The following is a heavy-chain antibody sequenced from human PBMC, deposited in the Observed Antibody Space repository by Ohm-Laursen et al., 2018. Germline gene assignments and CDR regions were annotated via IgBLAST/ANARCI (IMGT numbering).Heavy chain of an antibody. V-gene: IGHV3-66*01. D-gene: IGHD4-11*01. J-gene: IGHJ6*02. CDR1: GFTINSNY. CDR3: ARGVTTDYGMDV. CDR2: IFAGGGT. Sequence: SLRLSCTAAGFTINSNYMSWVRQAPGKGLKWVSVIFAGGGTYYADSVKGRFTISRDNSKNILYLQMNSLKAEDTAVYYCARGVTTDYGMDVWGQGTTVTVSS.